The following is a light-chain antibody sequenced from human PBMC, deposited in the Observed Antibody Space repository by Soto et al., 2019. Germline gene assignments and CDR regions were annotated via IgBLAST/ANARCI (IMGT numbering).Light chain of an antibody. CDR3: QQSYSTFT. CDR1: QSISSW. Sequence: DIQMTQSPSFLSASVGDRVTITCRASQSISSWLAWYQQKPGEAPKLLIYATSSLQSGVPSRFSGSGSGTDFTLTISSLIPEDFATYYCQQSYSTFTFGGGTKVDIK. V-gene: IGKV1-39*01. CDR2: ATS. J-gene: IGKJ4*01.